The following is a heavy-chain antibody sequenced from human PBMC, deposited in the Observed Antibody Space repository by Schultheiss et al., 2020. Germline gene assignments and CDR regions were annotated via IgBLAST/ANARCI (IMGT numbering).Heavy chain of an antibody. CDR2: ISSSSSYI. D-gene: IGHD4-17*01. V-gene: IGHV3-21*01. CDR1: GFTFSSYG. Sequence: GGSLRLSCAASGFTFSSYGMHWVRQAPGKGLEWVSSISSSSSYIYYADSVKGRFTISRDNAKNSLYLQMNSLRAEDTAVYYCARGRGAYGDKYYYYGMDVWGQGTTVTVSS. CDR3: ARGRGAYGDKYYYYGMDV. J-gene: IGHJ6*02.